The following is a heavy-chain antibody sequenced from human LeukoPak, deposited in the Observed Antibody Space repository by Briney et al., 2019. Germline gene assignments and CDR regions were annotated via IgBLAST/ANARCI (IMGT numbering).Heavy chain of an antibody. D-gene: IGHD3-3*02. CDR1: GFTFRTYW. CDR2: INSDGSST. J-gene: IGHJ4*02. Sequence: GGSLRLSCAASGFTFRTYWMHWVRQVPGKGLVWVSGINSDGSSTSYADSVKGRFTISRDNAKNTLYLQMNSLRPEDTAVYYCATSPVLGPDWGQGTLVTVSS. V-gene: IGHV3-74*01. CDR3: ATSPVLGPD.